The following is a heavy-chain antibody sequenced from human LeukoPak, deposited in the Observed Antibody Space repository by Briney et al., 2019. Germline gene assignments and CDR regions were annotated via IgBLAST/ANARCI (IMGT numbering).Heavy chain of an antibody. J-gene: IGHJ4*02. D-gene: IGHD1-7*01. Sequence: GGSLRLSCAASGFTFSSYSMNWVRQAPGKGPEWVSSISSSSSYIYYADSVKGRFTISRDNAKNSLYLQMNSLRAEDTAVYYCARGRRGLELRSGCFDYWGQGTLVTVSS. CDR1: GFTFSSYS. CDR3: ARGRRGLELRSGCFDY. V-gene: IGHV3-21*01. CDR2: ISSSSSYI.